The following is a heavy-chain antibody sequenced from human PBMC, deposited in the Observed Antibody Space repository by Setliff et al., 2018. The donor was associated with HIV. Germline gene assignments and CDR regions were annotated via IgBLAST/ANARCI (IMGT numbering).Heavy chain of an antibody. CDR1: GGSLRTFH. CDR2: IYDVGVT. Sequence: ASETLSLTCTVSGGSLRTFHWTWLRQAPGKGLEWLGHIYDVGVTNYNPSLKNRVTISLDASQTRCSLTLASVTATDTAVYFCAKRRGSGTLYDAFDPWGQGILVTV. D-gene: IGHD3-10*01. CDR3: AKRRGSGTLYDAFDP. J-gene: IGHJ5*02. V-gene: IGHV4-59*08.